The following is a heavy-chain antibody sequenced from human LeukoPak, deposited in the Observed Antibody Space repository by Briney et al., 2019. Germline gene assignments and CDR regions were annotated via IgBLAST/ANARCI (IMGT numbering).Heavy chain of an antibody. V-gene: IGHV3-33*01. D-gene: IGHD3-22*01. J-gene: IGHJ4*02. Sequence: GRSLRLSCAASGFTFSSYGMHWVRQAPGKGLEWVAVIWYDGSNKYYADSVKGRFTISRDNSKNTLYLQMNSLRAEDAAVYYCARDLSSGYLDYWGQGTLVTVSS. CDR2: IWYDGSNK. CDR3: ARDLSSGYLDY. CDR1: GFTFSSYG.